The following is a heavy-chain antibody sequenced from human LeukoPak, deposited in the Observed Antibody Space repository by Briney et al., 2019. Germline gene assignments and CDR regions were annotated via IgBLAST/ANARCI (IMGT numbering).Heavy chain of an antibody. CDR2: VNPSGGST. Sequence: ASVKVSCKASGYTFTSYYMHWVRQAPGQGLEWMGIVNPSGGSTSYAQKFQGRVTMTRDTSTSTVYMELSSLRSEDTAVYYRARDSGSYFDYWGQGTLVTVSS. J-gene: IGHJ4*02. CDR3: ARDSGSYFDY. CDR1: GYTFTSYY. D-gene: IGHD1-26*01. V-gene: IGHV1-46*01.